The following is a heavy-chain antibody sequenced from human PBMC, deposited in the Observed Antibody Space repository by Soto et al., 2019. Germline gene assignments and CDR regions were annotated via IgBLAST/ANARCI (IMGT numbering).Heavy chain of an antibody. J-gene: IGHJ6*02. CDR3: ARDKRITIFGVVIEGDPTDYYGMDV. CDR2: IYYSGST. Sequence: QVQLQESGPGLVKLSQTLSLTCTVSGGSISSCDYYWSWIRQPPGKGLEWIGCIYYSGSTYYNPSLKSRVTISVDTSKIRFSLKLSSVTAADTAVYYCARDKRITIFGVVIEGDPTDYYGMDVWGQGTTVTVSS. V-gene: IGHV4-30-4*01. CDR1: GGSISSCDYY. D-gene: IGHD3-3*01.